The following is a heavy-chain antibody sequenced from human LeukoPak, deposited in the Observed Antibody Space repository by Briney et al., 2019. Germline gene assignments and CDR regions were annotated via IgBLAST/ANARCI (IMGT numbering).Heavy chain of an antibody. CDR1: GYIFTTYW. CDR3: ARSGIAAADWFDP. D-gene: IGHD6-13*01. Sequence: GESLKISCKGSGYIFTTYWIAWVRQMPGKGLEWMGIIYPGDSDTRYSPSFQGQVTISADKTISTAYLQWSSLKASDTAMYYCARSGIAAADWFDPWGQGTLVTVSS. V-gene: IGHV5-51*01. CDR2: IYPGDSDT. J-gene: IGHJ5*02.